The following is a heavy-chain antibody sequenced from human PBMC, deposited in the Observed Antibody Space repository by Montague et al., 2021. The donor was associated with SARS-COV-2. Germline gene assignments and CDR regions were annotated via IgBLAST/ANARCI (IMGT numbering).Heavy chain of an antibody. CDR3: AHDRVTMIVVAKAGAFDX. V-gene: IGHV2-5*02. Sequence: PALVKPTQTLTLTCTFSGFSLSTSGVGVGWIRQPPGKALEWLAPIYWDDDKRYSTSLKSRLTITKDTSKNQVVLTMTNMDPVDTATYYCAHDRVTMIVVAKAGAFDXWGQGTMVTVSS. J-gene: IGHJ3*02. D-gene: IGHD3-22*01. CDR2: IYWDDDK. CDR1: GFSLSTSGVG.